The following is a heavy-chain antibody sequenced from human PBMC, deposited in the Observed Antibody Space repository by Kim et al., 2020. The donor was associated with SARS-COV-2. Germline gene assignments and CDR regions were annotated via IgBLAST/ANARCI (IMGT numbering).Heavy chain of an antibody. CDR3: ARGTPLVGATPVSPRV. J-gene: IGHJ4*02. V-gene: IGHV7-4-1*02. Sequence: ASVKVSCKASGYTFTSYAMNWVRQAPGQGLEWMGWINTNTGNPTYAQGFTGRFVFSLDTSVSTAYLQISSLKAEDTAVYYCARGTPLVGATPVSPRVWGQGTLVTVSS. D-gene: IGHD1-26*01. CDR1: GYTFTSYA. CDR2: INTNTGNP.